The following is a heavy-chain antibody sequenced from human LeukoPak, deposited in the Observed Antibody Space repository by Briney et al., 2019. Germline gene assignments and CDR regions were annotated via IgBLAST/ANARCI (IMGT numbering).Heavy chain of an antibody. CDR3: ARAIFGATGNWFDP. Sequence: TSVTVSCKASGGTFSSYAISWVRQAPGQGLEWMGGIIPIFGTANYAQKFQGRVTITADKSTSTAYMELSSLRSEDTAVYYCARAIFGATGNWFDPWGQGTLVTVSS. V-gene: IGHV1-69*06. J-gene: IGHJ5*02. CDR2: IIPIFGTA. CDR1: GGTFSSYA. D-gene: IGHD3-3*01.